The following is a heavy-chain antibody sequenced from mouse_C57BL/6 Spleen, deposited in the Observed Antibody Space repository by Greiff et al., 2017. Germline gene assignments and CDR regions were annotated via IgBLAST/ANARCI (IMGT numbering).Heavy chain of an antibody. Sequence: EVQLQQSGTVLARPGASVKMSCTTSGYTFTSYWMPWVNQRPGQGLEWIGAIYTGNSDTSYTQKVKGKVTLTAVTSASTAYMELSSLTNEDTAVYYCTSENYSKAFDYWGQGTTLTVSS. V-gene: IGHV1-5*01. CDR2: IYTGNSDT. CDR3: TSENYSKAFDY. CDR1: GYTFTSYW. J-gene: IGHJ2*01. D-gene: IGHD2-5*01.